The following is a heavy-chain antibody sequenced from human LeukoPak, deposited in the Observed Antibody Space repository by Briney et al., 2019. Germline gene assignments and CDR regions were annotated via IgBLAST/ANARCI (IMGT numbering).Heavy chain of an antibody. J-gene: IGHJ4*02. CDR3: ARENILTGYSPHTFDY. CDR1: GFTFSDYY. V-gene: IGHV3-11*01. D-gene: IGHD3-9*01. Sequence: PGGSLRLSCAASGFTFSDYYMSWIRQAPGKGLEWVSYISSSGSTIYYADSVKGRFTISRDNAKNSLYLQMNSLRAEDTAVYYCARENILTGYSPHTFDYWGQGTLVTVSS. CDR2: ISSSGSTI.